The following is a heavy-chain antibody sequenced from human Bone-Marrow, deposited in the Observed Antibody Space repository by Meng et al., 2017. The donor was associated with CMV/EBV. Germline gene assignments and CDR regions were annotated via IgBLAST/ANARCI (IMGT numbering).Heavy chain of an antibody. J-gene: IGHJ6*02. Sequence: SETLSLTCAVYGGSFSGYYWSWIRQPPGKGLEWIGEINHSGSTNYNPSLKSRVTISVDTSKNQFSLKRSSVTAADTAVYYCARGSKRCSSTSCYHGGYYYYGMDVWGQGTTVTVSS. CDR2: INHSGST. CDR3: ARGSKRCSSTSCYHGGYYYYGMDV. D-gene: IGHD2-2*01. CDR1: GGSFSGYY. V-gene: IGHV4-34*01.